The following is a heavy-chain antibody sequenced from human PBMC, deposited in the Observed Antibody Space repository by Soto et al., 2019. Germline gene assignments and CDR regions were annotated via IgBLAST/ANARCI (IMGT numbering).Heavy chain of an antibody. V-gene: IGHV3-7*05. CDR2: IKQDGSEK. Sequence: EVRLMESGGGLVQPGGSLRLSCAASGFTFSGYWMSWARQAPGKGLEWVANIKQDGSEKYSVDSVKGRFTISRDNAQDSLYLQMNSLRVEDTAIYYCARDSGSGFFGQDYWGMDVGGQGTTVIVSS. CDR1: GFTFSGYW. CDR3: ARDSGSGFFGQDYWGMDV. D-gene: IGHD6-19*01. J-gene: IGHJ6*02.